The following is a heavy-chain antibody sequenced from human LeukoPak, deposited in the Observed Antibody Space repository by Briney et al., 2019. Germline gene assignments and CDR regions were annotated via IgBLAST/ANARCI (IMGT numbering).Heavy chain of an antibody. D-gene: IGHD3-10*01. Sequence: PGGSLRLSCAASGFSISSYAIHWVRQAPGKGLEWVTFMSSDGGNQYHADSVKGRFTISRDNSKNALYLQMNSLRAGDTAVYHCARGHASGSWLIDYWGLGTLVTVSS. CDR2: MSSDGGNQ. V-gene: IGHV3-30*01. J-gene: IGHJ4*02. CDR3: ARGHASGSWLIDY. CDR1: GFSISSYA.